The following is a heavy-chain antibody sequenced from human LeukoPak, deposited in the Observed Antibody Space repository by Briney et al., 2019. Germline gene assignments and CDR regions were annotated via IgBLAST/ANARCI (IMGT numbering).Heavy chain of an antibody. J-gene: IGHJ5*02. CDR2: INHSGIT. CDR3: VRDGGFYYTASPNSWFDP. CDR1: GGSFSGDY. V-gene: IGHV4-34*01. D-gene: IGHD2-15*01. Sequence: PSETLSLTCAVSGGSFSGDYCSWIRHTPGKGLEWIGDINHSGITNYNPSLKSRVTMSADMSRDQFSLKLISVTAADTAVYYCVRDGGFYYTASPNSWFDPWGQGTLVTVSS.